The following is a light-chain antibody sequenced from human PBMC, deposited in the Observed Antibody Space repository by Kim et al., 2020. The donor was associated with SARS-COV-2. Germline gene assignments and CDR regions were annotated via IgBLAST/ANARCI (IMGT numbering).Light chain of an antibody. J-gene: IGKJ2*01. CDR2: GAS. Sequence: PGERATLSCRASESVSSSYLAWYQQKPGQAPRLLIYGASSRATGIPDRFSGSGSGTDFTLTISRLEPEDFAVYYCQQYGSSPPYTFGQGTKLEI. CDR1: ESVSSSY. V-gene: IGKV3-20*01. CDR3: QQYGSSPPYT.